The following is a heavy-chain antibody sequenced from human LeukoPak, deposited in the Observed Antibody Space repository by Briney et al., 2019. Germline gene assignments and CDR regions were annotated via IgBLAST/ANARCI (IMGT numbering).Heavy chain of an antibody. CDR2: IYPGGSDT. CDR1: GYSFTSYW. J-gene: IGHJ4*02. V-gene: IGHV5-51*01. Sequence: GESLKISCKGPGYSFTSYWIGWVRQMPGKGLEWMGIIYPGGSDTRYSPSFQGQVTISADKSISTAYLQWSSLKASDTAMYYCARRQLAPYFDYWGQGTLVTVSS. D-gene: IGHD6-6*01. CDR3: ARRQLAPYFDY.